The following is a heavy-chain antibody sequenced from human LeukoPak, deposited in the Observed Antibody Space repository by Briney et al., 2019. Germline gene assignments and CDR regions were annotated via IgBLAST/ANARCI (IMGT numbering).Heavy chain of an antibody. Sequence: GASVKVSCKASGGTFSSYAISWVRQAPGQGLEWMGGIIPIFGTANYAQKFQGRVTITADESTSTAYMELSSLRSEDTAVYYCARGGLTGYANYYYYYYMDVWGKGTTVTISS. CDR3: ARGGLTGYANYYYYYYMDV. CDR1: GGTFSSYA. V-gene: IGHV1-69*13. CDR2: IIPIFGTA. J-gene: IGHJ6*03. D-gene: IGHD3-9*01.